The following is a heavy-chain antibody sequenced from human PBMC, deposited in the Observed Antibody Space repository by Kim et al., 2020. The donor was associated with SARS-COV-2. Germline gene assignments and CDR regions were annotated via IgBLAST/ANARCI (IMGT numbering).Heavy chain of an antibody. CDR2: IYYSGST. V-gene: IGHV4-59*01. CDR1: GGSISSYY. J-gene: IGHJ6*03. Sequence: SETLSLTCTVSGGSISSYYWSWIRQPPGKGLEWIGYIYYSGSTNYNPSLKSRVTISVDTSKNQFSLKLSSVTAADTAVYYCARVLAPGYYGSRGGGKRYMDVWGKGTTVTVSS. CDR3: ARVLAPGYYGSRGGGKRYMDV. D-gene: IGHD3-10*01.